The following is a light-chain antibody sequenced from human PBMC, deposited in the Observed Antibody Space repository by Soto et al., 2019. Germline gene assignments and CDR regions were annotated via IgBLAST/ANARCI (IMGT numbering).Light chain of an antibody. CDR1: QGISSY. J-gene: IGKJ4*01. CDR2: AAS. Sequence: DIQLTQSPSFLSASVGDRVTITCRVSQGISSYLAWYQQKPGKAPKLLIYAASTLQSGVPSRFSGSGSGTVFTLTISSLQTEDFATYYCQQLNSYPLTFGGGTKVEIK. CDR3: QQLNSYPLT. V-gene: IGKV1-9*01.